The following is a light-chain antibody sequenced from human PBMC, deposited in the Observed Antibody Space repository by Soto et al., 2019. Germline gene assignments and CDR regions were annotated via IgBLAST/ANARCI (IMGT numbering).Light chain of an antibody. J-gene: IGKJ5*01. V-gene: IGKV1D-12*01. CDR2: EAS. CDR3: QQANSFPIT. Sequence: DIQMTQSPCSVSASVVDRVTITCRASQGITNRLAWYQQKPGKAPKLLIYEASSLQSGVPSRISGSGSGTDFTLTISSLQPEDFATYYCQQANSFPITFGQGTRLEIK. CDR1: QGITNR.